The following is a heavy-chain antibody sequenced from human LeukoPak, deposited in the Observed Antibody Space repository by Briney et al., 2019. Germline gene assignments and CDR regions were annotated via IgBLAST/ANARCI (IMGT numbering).Heavy chain of an antibody. Sequence: GGSLRLSCAASGFTFSSYSMNWVRQAPGKGLEWVSSISSSSSYIYYADSVKGRFTISRDNSKNTVYLQVNSLRAEDTAVYYCAKDPSSGWAVRYYYMDVWGKGTTVTISS. CDR1: GFTFSSYS. CDR2: ISSSSSYI. V-gene: IGHV3-21*01. CDR3: AKDPSSGWAVRYYYMDV. D-gene: IGHD6-19*01. J-gene: IGHJ6*03.